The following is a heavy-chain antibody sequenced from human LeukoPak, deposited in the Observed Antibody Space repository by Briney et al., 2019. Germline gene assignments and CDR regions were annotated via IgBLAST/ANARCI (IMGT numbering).Heavy chain of an antibody. Sequence: GWSLTLSCAASGFTFSSYGMHWVRQAPGKGLEWVEVIWYDGRNKHYEDSVKGRFTISRDNARNTLFLQMNSLRAEDTAVYYCARGPYSSSSGSGDYWGQGTLVTVSS. J-gene: IGHJ4*02. V-gene: IGHV3-33*01. CDR1: GFTFSSYG. CDR3: ARGPYSSSSGSGDY. D-gene: IGHD6-13*01. CDR2: IWYDGRNK.